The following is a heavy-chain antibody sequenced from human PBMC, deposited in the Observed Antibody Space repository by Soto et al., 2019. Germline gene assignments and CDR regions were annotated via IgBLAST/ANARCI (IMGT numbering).Heavy chain of an antibody. D-gene: IGHD2-2*01. Sequence: QAQLVQSGPEVQKPGASMKVSCKASAFNLRSYSIHWVRQAPGQRLEWMGQINGDSGKPRYSHRFEGRVTSKRDTDASTATLELHSLRPEDTAVYYCGRGAGTSKIYAMGMDVWGQGTAVSVSS. V-gene: IGHV1-3*01. CDR3: GRGAGTSKIYAMGMDV. CDR1: AFNLRSYS. CDR2: INGDSGKP. J-gene: IGHJ6*02.